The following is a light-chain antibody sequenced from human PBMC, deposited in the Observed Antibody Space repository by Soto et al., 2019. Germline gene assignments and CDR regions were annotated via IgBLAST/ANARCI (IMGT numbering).Light chain of an antibody. V-gene: IGKV3D-15*01. Sequence: EIVMTQSPATLSVSPGERATLSCRASQSVDINLAWYQQKPGQAPRLLIFGASTRATGIPARFSGSGSGTGFTLTISSLQSEDFGVYFCQQYDKWPLTFGGGTKVEIK. CDR2: GAS. CDR1: QSVDIN. J-gene: IGKJ4*01. CDR3: QQYDKWPLT.